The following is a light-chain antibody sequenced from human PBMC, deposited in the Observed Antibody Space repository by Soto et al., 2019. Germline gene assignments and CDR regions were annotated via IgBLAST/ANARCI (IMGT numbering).Light chain of an antibody. CDR2: DAS. J-gene: IGKJ1*01. Sequence: EIVLTQSPATLCLSPGEIATLSCGASQSVTSHLAWDQQNPGKAPRFLIPDASNRATGIPARFSGSGYGTDFTLTIRSPAPEDFAVYYCQQRSNWPPWTFGKGTKV. CDR1: QSVTSH. CDR3: QQRSNWPPWT. V-gene: IGKV3-11*01.